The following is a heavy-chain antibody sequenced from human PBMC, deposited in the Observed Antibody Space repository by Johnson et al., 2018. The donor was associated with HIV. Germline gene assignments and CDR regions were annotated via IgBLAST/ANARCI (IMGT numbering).Heavy chain of an antibody. Sequence: VQLVESGGGLVQPGGSLRLSCAASGFTFSSYAMTWVRQAPGKGLEWICAISGDDGDTFYADSVKGRFTISRDNAKNSVDLQMNSLRVDDTAVYSCVREDGISGDAFDMWGQGTMVTVSS. D-gene: IGHD3-10*01. CDR2: ISGDDGDT. CDR1: GFTFSSYA. V-gene: IGHV3-23*04. J-gene: IGHJ3*02. CDR3: VREDGISGDAFDM.